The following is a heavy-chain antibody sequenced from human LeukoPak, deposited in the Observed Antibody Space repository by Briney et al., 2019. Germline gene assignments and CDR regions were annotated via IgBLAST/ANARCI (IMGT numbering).Heavy chain of an antibody. D-gene: IGHD2-15*01. J-gene: IGHJ4*02. V-gene: IGHV4-59*01. Sequence: SETLSLTCTVSGGSISSYYWSWIRQPPGKGLEWIGYIYYSGSTNYNPSLKSRVTISVDTSKNQFSLKLSSVPAADTAVYYCARAGNCSGGSCYSGIYDYWGQGTLVTVSS. CDR2: IYYSGST. CDR3: ARAGNCSGGSCYSGIYDY. CDR1: GGSISSYY.